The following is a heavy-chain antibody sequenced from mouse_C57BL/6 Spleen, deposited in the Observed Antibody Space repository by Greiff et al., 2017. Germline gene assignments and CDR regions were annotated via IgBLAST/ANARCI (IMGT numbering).Heavy chain of an antibody. V-gene: IGHV1-54*01. J-gene: IGHJ2*01. D-gene: IGHD4-1*01. CDR3: ARLAQLTGYFDY. Sequence: QVQLKESGAELVRPGTSVKVSCKASGYAFTNYLIEWVKQRPGQGLEWIGVINPGSGGTNYNEKFKGKATLTADKSSSTAYMQLSSLTSEDSAVYFCARLAQLTGYFDYWGQGTTLTVSS. CDR2: INPGSGGT. CDR1: GYAFTNYL.